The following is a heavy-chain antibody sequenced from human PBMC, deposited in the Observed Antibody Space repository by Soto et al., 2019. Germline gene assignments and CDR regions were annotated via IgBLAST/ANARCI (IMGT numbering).Heavy chain of an antibody. CDR2: ISDNGDST. V-gene: IGHV3-23*01. CDR3: ARYNTGHSDY. J-gene: IGHJ4*02. CDR1: GFTFSSYA. Sequence: PGGSLRLSCAASGFTFSSYAMSWVRQAPGKGLEWVSVISDNGDSTYYADSVKGRFTISRDNSKNTLYLQMNNLRAKDTAVYYCARYNTGHSDYWGQGTLVTVSS. D-gene: IGHD1-20*01.